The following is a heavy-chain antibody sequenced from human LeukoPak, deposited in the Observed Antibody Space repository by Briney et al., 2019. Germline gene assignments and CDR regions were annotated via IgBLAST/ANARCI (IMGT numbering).Heavy chain of an antibody. CDR1: GFTFSSSG. D-gene: IGHD1-7*01. J-gene: IGHJ4*02. V-gene: IGHV3-23*01. Sequence: GGSLRLSCAASGFTFSSSGMNWVRQAPGKGLEWVSAISGTGGNIYYADSVKGRFIISRDNSKYTLHLQMNSLRAEDTAVYYCAKEGKTRNWNYFQAKPVYWGQGTLVTVSS. CDR3: AKEGKTRNWNYFQAKPVY. CDR2: ISGTGGNI.